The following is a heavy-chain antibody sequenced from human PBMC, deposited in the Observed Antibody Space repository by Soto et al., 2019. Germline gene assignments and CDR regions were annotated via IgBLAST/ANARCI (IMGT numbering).Heavy chain of an antibody. J-gene: IGHJ2*01. CDR3: AKNNGVVLVSRDNVDWYAL. CDR2: ISGSGLKK. V-gene: IGHV3-23*01. Sequence: GGSLELSCAASGFCFESFGMSCVRQSPGKGLEWISSISGSGLKKYYADSVKGRFTISRDNSKSTVYLELNNLSAEDTAVYHCAKNNGVVLVSRDNVDWYALWG. D-gene: IGHD2-2*01. CDR1: GFCFESFG.